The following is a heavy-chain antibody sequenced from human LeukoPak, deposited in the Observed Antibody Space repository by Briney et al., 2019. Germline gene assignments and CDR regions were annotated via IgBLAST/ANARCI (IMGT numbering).Heavy chain of an antibody. Sequence: PGGSLRLSCAASGFTFSSYGMHWVRQAPGKGLEWVAVIWYDGSNKYYADSVKGRFTISRDNSKNTLYLQMNSLRAEDTAVYYCARDLKYYYDSSGYYPPGIKNYYGMDVWGRGTTVTVSS. V-gene: IGHV3-33*01. J-gene: IGHJ6*02. D-gene: IGHD3-22*01. CDR2: IWYDGSNK. CDR1: GFTFSSYG. CDR3: ARDLKYYYDSSGYYPPGIKNYYGMDV.